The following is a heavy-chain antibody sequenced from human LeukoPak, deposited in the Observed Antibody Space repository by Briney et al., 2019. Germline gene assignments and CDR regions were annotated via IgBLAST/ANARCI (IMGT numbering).Heavy chain of an antibody. CDR2: IKQDGSEK. D-gene: IGHD6-13*01. J-gene: IGHJ4*02. Sequence: GGSLRLSCAVSGFSVSGYWMTWVRQAPGKGREWVANIKQDGSEKNYVDSGKGRFTLSRDNAENSLFLQMNSLRVEETAVYYCAREWQGGIAAAGTRIERDYWGQGTLVAVSS. CDR1: GFSVSGYW. CDR3: AREWQGGIAAAGTRIERDY. V-gene: IGHV3-7*01.